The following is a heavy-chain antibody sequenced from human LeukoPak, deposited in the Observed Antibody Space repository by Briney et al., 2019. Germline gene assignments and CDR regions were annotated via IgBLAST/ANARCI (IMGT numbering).Heavy chain of an antibody. CDR1: GFTFSNYD. J-gene: IGHJ4*02. V-gene: IGHV3-33*01. CDR2: VWYDGSDK. CDR3: ARDLNREDFDY. D-gene: IGHD3-9*01. Sequence: GESLRLSCEASGFTFSNYDMHWVRQAPGKGLEWLAIVWYDGSDKYYADSVKGRFTVSRDNSKNTLYLQMNSLRADDTAVYYCARDLNREDFDYWGQGTLVAVPS.